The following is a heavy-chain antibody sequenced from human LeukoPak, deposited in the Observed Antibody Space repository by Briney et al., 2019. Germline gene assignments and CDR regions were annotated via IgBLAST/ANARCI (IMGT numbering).Heavy chain of an antibody. CDR1: GGSFSGYY. V-gene: IGHV3-7*03. D-gene: IGHD6-19*01. J-gene: IGHJ5*02. Sequence: ETLSLTCAVYGGSFSGYYWSWVRQAPGKGLEWVANIKQDGSEKYYVDSVKGRFTISRDNAKNSLYLQMNSLRAEDTAVYYCARDERSSGWFDPWGQGTLVTVSS. CDR3: ARDERSSGWFDP. CDR2: IKQDGSEK.